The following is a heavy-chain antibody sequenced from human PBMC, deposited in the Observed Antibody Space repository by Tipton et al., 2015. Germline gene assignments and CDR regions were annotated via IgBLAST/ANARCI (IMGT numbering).Heavy chain of an antibody. CDR1: GYSFTTYW. CDR3: ARPPPDFPGDYYGMDV. Sequence: QSGAEVKKPGESLKISCKGSGYSFTTYWIAWVRQMPGKGLEWMGIIYTHDSDTRYSPSFQGQVTISADKSISTAYLQWSSLKASDTAMYYCARPPPDFPGDYYGMDVWGQGTTVTVSS. J-gene: IGHJ6*02. V-gene: IGHV5-51*01. D-gene: IGHD3-3*01. CDR2: IYTHDSDT.